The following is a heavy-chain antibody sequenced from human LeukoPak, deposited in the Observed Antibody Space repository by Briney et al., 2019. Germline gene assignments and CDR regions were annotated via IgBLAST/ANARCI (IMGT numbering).Heavy chain of an antibody. CDR1: GGSISSYY. CDR3: ARVVVPAAIDAFDI. V-gene: IGHV4-4*07. D-gene: IGHD2-2*01. J-gene: IGHJ3*02. Sequence: SETLSLTFTVSGGSISSYYWSWIRQPAGKGLEWIGRIYTSGSTNYNPSLKSRVTMSVDTSKNQFSLKLSSVTAADTAVYYCARVVVPAAIDAFDIWGQGTMVTVSS. CDR2: IYTSGST.